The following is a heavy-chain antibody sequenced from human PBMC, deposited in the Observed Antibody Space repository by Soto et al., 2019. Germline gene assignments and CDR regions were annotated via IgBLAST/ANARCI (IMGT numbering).Heavy chain of an antibody. D-gene: IGHD2-8*01. J-gene: IGHJ4*02. V-gene: IGHV4-39*01. CDR1: GGSISSSSYY. Sequence: SETLCLTCTVSGGSISSSSYYWGWIRQPPGKGLEWIGSIYYSGSTYYNPSLKSRVTISVDTSKNQFSLKLSSVTAADTAVYYCVNAISSTTSDHYFGQGTLVTVSS. CDR3: VNAISSTTSDHY. CDR2: IYYSGST.